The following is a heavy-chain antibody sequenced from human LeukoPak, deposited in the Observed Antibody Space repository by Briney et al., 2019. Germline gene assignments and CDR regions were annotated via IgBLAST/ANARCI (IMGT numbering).Heavy chain of an antibody. Sequence: SETLSLTCTVSGGSISSYYWSWIRQPPGKGLEWVGDIYYSGSTNYNPSLKSRVTISVDTSKNQFSLKLSSVTAADTAVYYCARGPHSSGYYYTRGGYYYMDVWGKGTTVTISS. V-gene: IGHV4-59*01. CDR1: GGSISSYY. D-gene: IGHD3-22*01. CDR2: IYYSGST. CDR3: ARGPHSSGYYYTRGGYYYMDV. J-gene: IGHJ6*03.